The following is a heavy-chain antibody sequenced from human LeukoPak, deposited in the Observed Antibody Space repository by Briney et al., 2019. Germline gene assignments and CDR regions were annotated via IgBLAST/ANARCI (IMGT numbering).Heavy chain of an antibody. D-gene: IGHD3-9*01. V-gene: IGHV1-69*05. J-gene: IGHJ4*02. Sequence: ASVKVSCKASGGTFSSYAISWVRQAPGQGLEWMGGIIPIFGTANYAQKFQGRVTITTNESTSTAYMKLSSLRSEDTAVYYCARVRAYYDILAGRNNYYFDYWGQGTLITVSS. CDR2: IIPIFGTA. CDR1: GGTFSSYA. CDR3: ARVRAYYDILAGRNNYYFDY.